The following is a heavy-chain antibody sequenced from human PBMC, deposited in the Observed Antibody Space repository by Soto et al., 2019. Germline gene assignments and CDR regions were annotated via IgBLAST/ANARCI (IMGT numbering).Heavy chain of an antibody. CDR1: GGTFSSSS. Sequence: QVQLVQSGAEVKKPGSSVKVSCKASGGTFSSSSISWVRQAPGQGLEWMGGIIPIFGTANYTQKFQGRVTITADESTSTAYMDLSSLSSDDTAVYYCARPLRYYYGRGGLSAWFDPWGQGTLVTVSS. CDR2: IIPIFGTA. V-gene: IGHV1-69*12. CDR3: ARPLRYYYGRGGLSAWFDP. J-gene: IGHJ5*02. D-gene: IGHD3-10*01.